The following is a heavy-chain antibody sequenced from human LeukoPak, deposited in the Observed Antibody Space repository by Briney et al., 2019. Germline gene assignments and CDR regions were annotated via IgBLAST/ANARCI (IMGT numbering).Heavy chain of an antibody. D-gene: IGHD6-19*01. Sequence: SETLSLTCTVSGGSIGGHTFYWDWIRQPPGKGLEWIATIYYNGNTFYNPSLKSRVAISIDMPKSQFSLHLSSVTAADTAIYYCARLTALAGHRGAFDIWGPGTMVTVSS. V-gene: IGHV4-39*01. J-gene: IGHJ3*02. CDR2: IYYNGNT. CDR1: GGSIGGHTFY. CDR3: ARLTALAGHRGAFDI.